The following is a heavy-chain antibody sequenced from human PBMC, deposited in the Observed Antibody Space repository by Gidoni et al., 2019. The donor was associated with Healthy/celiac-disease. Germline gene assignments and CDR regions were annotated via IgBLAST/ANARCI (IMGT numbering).Heavy chain of an antibody. CDR3: TTARRDGYNYQAFDI. CDR1: GFTFSGSA. D-gene: IGHD5-12*01. V-gene: IGHV3-73*01. Sequence: EVQLVETGGGLVQPGGSLHLSCAASGFTFSGSAMHWVRQASGKGLEWVGRIRSKANSYATAYAASVKGRFTISRDDSKNTAYLQMNSLKTEDTAVYYCTTARRDGYNYQAFDIWGQGTMVTVSS. J-gene: IGHJ3*02. CDR2: IRSKANSYAT.